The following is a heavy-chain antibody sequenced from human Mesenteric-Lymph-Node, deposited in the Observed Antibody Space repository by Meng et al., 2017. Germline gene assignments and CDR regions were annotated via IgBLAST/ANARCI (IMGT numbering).Heavy chain of an antibody. V-gene: IGHV4-61*02. CDR3: ARGSDYSSGWYDRWFDP. D-gene: IGHD6-19*01. J-gene: IGHJ5*02. Sequence: QLPLQESGSGLVKPSQTLSLTCTVSGGSINSDSYYWSWIRQPAGKGLEWIGRLYTSGSTNYNPSLKSRVTISVDTSKNQFSLKLSSVTAADTAVYYCARGSDYSSGWYDRWFDPWGQGTLVTVSS. CDR2: LYTSGST. CDR1: GGSINSDSYY.